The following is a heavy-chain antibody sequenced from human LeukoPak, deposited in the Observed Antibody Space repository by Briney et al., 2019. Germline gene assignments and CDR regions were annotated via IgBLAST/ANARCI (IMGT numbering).Heavy chain of an antibody. CDR1: GYTFTDYY. V-gene: IGHV1-2*02. CDR3: ARVVAGVGAAFDY. Sequence: AAVKVSCKASGYTFTDYYMHWVRQAPGQGLEWMGWIDPNTGGTNYAQKFQDRVTMTGDTSISTAYMELNRLRSDDTALYYCARVVAGVGAAFDYWGQGTLVTVSS. D-gene: IGHD6-13*01. J-gene: IGHJ4*02. CDR2: IDPNTGGT.